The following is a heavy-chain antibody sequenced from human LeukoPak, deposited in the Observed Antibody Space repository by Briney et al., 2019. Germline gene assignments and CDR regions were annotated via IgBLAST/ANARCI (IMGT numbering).Heavy chain of an antibody. CDR3: AKGLPYDSSGYYHRPFDD. Sequence: GGSLRLSCAASGFTFSSYVLTWVCQAPGKGLEWVSVIGASGRSTYYTDSVKGRFTISRDNSKNTLYLQMNSLRAEDTALYYCAKGLPYDSSGYYHRPFDDWGQGTLVTVSS. J-gene: IGHJ4*02. CDR1: GFTFSSYV. D-gene: IGHD3-22*01. CDR2: IGASGRST. V-gene: IGHV3-23*01.